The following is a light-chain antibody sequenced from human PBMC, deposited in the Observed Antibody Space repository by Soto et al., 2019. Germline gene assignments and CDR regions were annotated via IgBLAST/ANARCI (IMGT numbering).Light chain of an antibody. CDR3: QQYNNWPPAT. Sequence: EIVMTQSPATLSVSPGERDTLSCRASQSVSSNLAWYQQKPGQAPRLLIYGASTRATGIPARFSGSGSGTEFTLTISSLQSEDFAVYYCQQYNNWPPATFGQGTKVDIK. CDR2: GAS. V-gene: IGKV3-15*01. CDR1: QSVSSN. J-gene: IGKJ1*01.